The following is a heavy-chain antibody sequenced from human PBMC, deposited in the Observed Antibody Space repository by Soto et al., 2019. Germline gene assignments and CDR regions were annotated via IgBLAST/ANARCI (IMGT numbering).Heavy chain of an antibody. Sequence: SETLSLTCTVSGGSISSGDYYWSWIRQPPGKGLEWIGYIYYSGSTYYNPSLKSRVTISVDTSKNQFSLKLSSVTAADTAVYYRARELGSGYYTFFDYWGQGTLVTVSS. V-gene: IGHV4-30-4*01. CDR3: ARELGSGYYTFFDY. CDR2: IYYSGST. D-gene: IGHD3-3*01. J-gene: IGHJ4*02. CDR1: GGSISSGDYY.